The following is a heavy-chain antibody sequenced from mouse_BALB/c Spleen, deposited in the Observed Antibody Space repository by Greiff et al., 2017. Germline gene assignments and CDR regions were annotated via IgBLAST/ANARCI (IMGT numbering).Heavy chain of an antibody. CDR1: GFTFSSFG. J-gene: IGHJ3*01. V-gene: IGHV5-17*02. CDR3: ARDYGNYGCAD. Sequence: EVKLVESGGGLVQPGGSRKLSCAASGFTFSSFGMHWVRQAPEKGLEWVAYISSGSSTIYYADTVKGRFTISRDNPKNTLFLQMTSLRSEDTAMYYCARDYGNYGCADWGEGTLVTVSA. D-gene: IGHD2-1*01. CDR2: ISSGSSTI.